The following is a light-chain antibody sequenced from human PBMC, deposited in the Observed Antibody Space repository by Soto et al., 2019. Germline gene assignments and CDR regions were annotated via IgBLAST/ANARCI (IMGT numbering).Light chain of an antibody. CDR3: QQSYSTPLT. J-gene: IGKJ4*01. CDR1: QSISSY. CDR2: AAS. V-gene: IGKV1-39*01. Sequence: DIQMTQSPSSLSASLGDRVTITCRASQSISSYLNWYQQKPGQAPKLLIYAASTLQSGVPSRFSGSGSGTDFTLTISSLHPEDFATYYCQQSYSTPLTFGGGTKVEIK.